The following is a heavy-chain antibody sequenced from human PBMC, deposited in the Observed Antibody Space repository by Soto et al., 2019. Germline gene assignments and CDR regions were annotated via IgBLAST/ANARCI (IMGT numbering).Heavy chain of an antibody. V-gene: IGHV4-59*01. D-gene: IGHD5-12*01. CDR1: GGSISSYY. CDR2: IYYSGST. CDR3: ARDLPGRDGYNYFDY. J-gene: IGHJ4*02. Sequence: SETLSLTCTVSGGSISSYYWSWIWQPPGEGLEWMGSIYYSGSTNYKPSLKSRVTISVDTSKNQFSLKLSSVTAADTAVYYCARDLPGRDGYNYFDYWGQGTLVTVSS.